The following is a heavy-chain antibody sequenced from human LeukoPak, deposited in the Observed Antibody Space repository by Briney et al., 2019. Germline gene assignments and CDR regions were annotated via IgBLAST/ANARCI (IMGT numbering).Heavy chain of an antibody. J-gene: IGHJ4*02. V-gene: IGHV1-46*01. CDR2: INPSGDTT. Sequence: ASVKVSCKASGYTFTSCYMHWVRQAPGQGLEWMGIINPSGDTTSYAQKFQGRVTMTRDTSTSTVYMELSSLRSEDTAVYYCARTCSGGSCYSYFDYWGQGTLVTVSS. CDR1: GYTFTSCY. D-gene: IGHD2-15*01. CDR3: ARTCSGGSCYSYFDY.